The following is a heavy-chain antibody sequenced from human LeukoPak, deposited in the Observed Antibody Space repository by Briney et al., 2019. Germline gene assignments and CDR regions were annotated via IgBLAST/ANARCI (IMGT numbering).Heavy chain of an antibody. V-gene: IGHV1-8*01. D-gene: IGHD3-3*01. CDR2: MNPNSGNT. Sequence: ASVKVSCKASGYTFTSYDINWVRQATGQGLEWMGWMNPNSGNTGYAQKFQGRVTMTRNTSISTAYMELSSLRSEDTAVYYCAGNFWSGYYYYYGMDVWGQGTTVTVSS. CDR3: AGNFWSGYYYYYGMDV. J-gene: IGHJ6*02. CDR1: GYTFTSYD.